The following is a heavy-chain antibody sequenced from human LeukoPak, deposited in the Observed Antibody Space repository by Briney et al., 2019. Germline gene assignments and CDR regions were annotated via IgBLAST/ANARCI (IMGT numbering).Heavy chain of an antibody. J-gene: IGHJ4*02. CDR3: ARVGDSSGYSFDY. CDR1: GGSISNYY. CDR2: IYYTGST. Sequence: SETLSLTCTVSGGSISNYYWSWSWLRQPPGKGLEWIGYIYYTGSTNYNPSLKSRVTISVDTSKNQFSLKLNSVTAADTAVYYCARVGDSSGYSFDYWGQGTLVTVSS. D-gene: IGHD3-22*01. V-gene: IGHV4-59*01.